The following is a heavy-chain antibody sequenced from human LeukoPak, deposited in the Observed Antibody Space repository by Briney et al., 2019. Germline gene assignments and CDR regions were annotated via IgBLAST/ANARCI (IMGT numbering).Heavy chain of an antibody. CDR3: SSTRLGYSGGWH. V-gene: IGHV4-39*01. D-gene: IGHD6-19*01. J-gene: IGHJ4*02. CDR1: GGSISSDYS. CDR2: IYYGGTT. Sequence: SETLSLTCTVSGGSISSDYSWGWIRQPPGKGLEWIGNIYYGGTTYYNSSLKSRVTISVDTSKNQISLKMSTLTASDTSIYYCSSTRLGYSGGWHGGRGTRVTVPS.